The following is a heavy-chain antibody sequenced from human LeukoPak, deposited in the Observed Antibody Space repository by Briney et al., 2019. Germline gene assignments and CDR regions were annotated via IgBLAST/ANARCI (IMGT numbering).Heavy chain of an antibody. CDR3: TTGLYCSSTSCRSPADY. Sequence: GGSLRLSCAASGFTFSNAWMSWVRQAPGKGLDWVGRIKSKTDGGTTDYAAPVKGRITISRDDSKTTQYLQMNSLKTEDTAVYYCTTGLYCSSTSCRSPADYWGQGTLVTVSS. V-gene: IGHV3-15*01. D-gene: IGHD2-2*01. J-gene: IGHJ4*02. CDR2: IKSKTDGGTT. CDR1: GFTFSNAW.